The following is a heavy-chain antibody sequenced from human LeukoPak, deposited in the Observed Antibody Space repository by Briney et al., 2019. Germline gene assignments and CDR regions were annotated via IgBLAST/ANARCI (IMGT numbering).Heavy chain of an antibody. Sequence: GGSLRLSCAASGFTFSSYGMHWVRQAPGKGLEWVAVIWYDGSNKYYADSVKGRFTISRDNSKNTLYLQMNSLRAEDTAVYYCARESSGREGYFDYWGQGTQVTVSS. V-gene: IGHV3-33*01. D-gene: IGHD6-19*01. J-gene: IGHJ4*02. CDR1: GFTFSSYG. CDR3: ARESSGREGYFDY. CDR2: IWYDGSNK.